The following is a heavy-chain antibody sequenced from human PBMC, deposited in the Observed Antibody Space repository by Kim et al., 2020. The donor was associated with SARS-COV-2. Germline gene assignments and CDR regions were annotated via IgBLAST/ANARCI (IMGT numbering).Heavy chain of an antibody. V-gene: IGHV7-4-1*02. Sequence: ASVKVSCKASGYTFTTYTMNWVRQAPGQGLEWMGWINTNTGNPTYAQGFTGRFVFSLDTSVSTAYLQISGLKAEDTAVYYCTRGGIYCSTTSCYREGWFDPWGQGTLVTVSS. J-gene: IGHJ5*02. D-gene: IGHD2-2*02. CDR3: TRGGIYCSTTSCYREGWFDP. CDR2: INTNTGNP. CDR1: GYTFTTYT.